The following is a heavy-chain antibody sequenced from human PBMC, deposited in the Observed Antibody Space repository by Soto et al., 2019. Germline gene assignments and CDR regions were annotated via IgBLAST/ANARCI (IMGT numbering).Heavy chain of an antibody. CDR3: ARAVYCSGGSCCSGHWFDP. J-gene: IGHJ5*02. CDR1: GYTFTSYG. CDR2: ISAYNGNT. Sequence: QVQLVQSGAEVKKPGASVKVSCKASGYTFTSYGISWVRQAPGQGLEWMGWISAYNGNTNYAQKLQGRVTMTTDTSTSTAYMELRSLRSDDTAVYYCARAVYCSGGSCCSGHWFDPWGQGTLVTVSS. V-gene: IGHV1-18*01. D-gene: IGHD2-15*01.